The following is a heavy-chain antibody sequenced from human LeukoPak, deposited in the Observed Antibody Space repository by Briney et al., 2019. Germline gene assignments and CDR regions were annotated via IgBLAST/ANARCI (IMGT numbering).Heavy chain of an antibody. J-gene: IGHJ3*02. CDR1: WGSISRFY. Sequence: SGNLSLTRTVSWGSISRFYRGWVREPPGEGLGGVGDIYFSGSTNYNPSLKSRVTISVDTSKNQFSLKLSSVTAADTAVYYCARIEPRITIFGVVIISAFDIWGQGTMVTVSS. D-gene: IGHD3-3*01. V-gene: IGHV4-59*08. CDR2: IYFSGST. CDR3: ARIEPRITIFGVVIISAFDI.